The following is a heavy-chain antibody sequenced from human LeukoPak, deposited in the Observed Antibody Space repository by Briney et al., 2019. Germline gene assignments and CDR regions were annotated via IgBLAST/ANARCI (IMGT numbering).Heavy chain of an antibody. CDR2: INPSGGST. D-gene: IGHD2-2*01. Sequence: ASVNVSCKASGYTFTSYYMHWVRQATGQGLERMGIINPSGGSTSYAQKFQGRVTMTRDTSTSTVYMELSSLRSEDTAVYYCAREDIVVVPAADPDAFDIWGQGTMVTVSS. CDR3: AREDIVVVPAADPDAFDI. J-gene: IGHJ3*02. CDR1: GYTFTSYY. V-gene: IGHV1-46*01.